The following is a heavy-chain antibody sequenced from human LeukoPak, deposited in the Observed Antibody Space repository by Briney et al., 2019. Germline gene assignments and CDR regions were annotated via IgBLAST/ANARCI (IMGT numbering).Heavy chain of an antibody. V-gene: IGHV3-66*02. Sequence: GGSLRLSCAASGFTFSSYAMSWVRQAPGKGLEWVSVIYSGGSTYYADSVKGRFTISRDNSKNTLYLQMNSLRAEDTAVYYCAREGRYSSSWTYYYYYYMDVWGKGTTVTVSS. CDR3: AREGRYSSSWTYYYYYYMDV. CDR1: GFTFSSYA. CDR2: IYSGGST. J-gene: IGHJ6*03. D-gene: IGHD6-13*01.